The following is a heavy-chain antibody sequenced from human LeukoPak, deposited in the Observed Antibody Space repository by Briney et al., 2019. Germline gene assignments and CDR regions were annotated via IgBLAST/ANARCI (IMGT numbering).Heavy chain of an antibody. D-gene: IGHD7-27*01. Sequence: GESLKISCKGSGYSFSSYWIGWVRQKPGKGLEWMGIISPGDSDPKYSPSFQGQVTFSADTSTNTAFLLLSNLKVSDTAMYFCARHASWGTPFDYWGQGTLVTVSS. CDR1: GYSFSSYW. CDR3: ARHASWGTPFDY. CDR2: ISPGDSDP. J-gene: IGHJ4*02. V-gene: IGHV5-51*01.